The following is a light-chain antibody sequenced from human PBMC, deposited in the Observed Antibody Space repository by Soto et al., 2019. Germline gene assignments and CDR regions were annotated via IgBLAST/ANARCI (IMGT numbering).Light chain of an antibody. CDR2: ANN. Sequence: QSALTQPPSVSGAPGQRVTISCTGSNSNIGAGYDVHWYQQLPGRAPKLLIFANNNRPSGVPDRFSGSRSGTSASLAITGLQAEDEADYSCQSYDSSLSGFYVFGTGTKLTVL. V-gene: IGLV1-40*01. J-gene: IGLJ1*01. CDR1: NSNIGAGYD. CDR3: QSYDSSLSGFYV.